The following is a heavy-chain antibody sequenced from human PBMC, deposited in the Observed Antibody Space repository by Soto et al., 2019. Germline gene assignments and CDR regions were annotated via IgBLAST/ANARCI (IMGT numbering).Heavy chain of an antibody. J-gene: IGHJ3*02. CDR3: ARGVYGSGNYYTGPSAFDI. Sequence: QVQLEQSGAEVKKPGSSVKVSCKASGGTLSDHGVAWLRQDPGQGLEWMGGTIPVFNTAKYAQKFQGRVTVTAHKCTNIAYMELSSLRSEDTPFYFCARGVYGSGNYYTGPSAFDIWGQGTMVIVSS. CDR2: TIPVFNTA. V-gene: IGHV1-69*06. CDR1: GGTLSDHG. D-gene: IGHD3-10*01.